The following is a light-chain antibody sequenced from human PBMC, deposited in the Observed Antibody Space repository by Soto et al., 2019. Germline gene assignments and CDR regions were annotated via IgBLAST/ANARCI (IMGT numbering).Light chain of an antibody. V-gene: IGLV1-51*01. J-gene: IGLJ1*01. CDR2: DDN. CDR3: GSWDSSLSAYV. CDR1: SSNIGGNS. Sequence: QSVLTQPPSVSAAPGQKVTSSCSGSSSNIGGNSVSWYQQLPGTAPKLLIYDDNKRPSGIPDRFSGSKSGTSATLDITGFQTGDEADYYCGSWDSSLSAYVFGTGTKVTVL.